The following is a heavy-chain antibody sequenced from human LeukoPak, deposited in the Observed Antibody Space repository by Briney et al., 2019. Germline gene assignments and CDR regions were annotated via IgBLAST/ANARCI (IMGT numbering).Heavy chain of an antibody. CDR1: GGSISSGGYY. J-gene: IGHJ5*02. D-gene: IGHD4-11*01. Sequence: SETLSLTCTVSGGSISSGGYYWSWIRQPPGKGLEWIGYIYHSGSTYYNPSLKSRVTISVDTSKNQVSLKLSSVTAADTAVYYCARDSNSRLDPWGQGTLVTVSS. CDR2: IYHSGST. V-gene: IGHV4-30-2*01. CDR3: ARDSNSRLDP.